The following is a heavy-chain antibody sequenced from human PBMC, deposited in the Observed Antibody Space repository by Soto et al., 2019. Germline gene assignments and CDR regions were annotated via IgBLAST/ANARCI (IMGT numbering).Heavy chain of an antibody. CDR3: ARTAVPRYGIAEGFDY. D-gene: IGHD2-21*02. CDR1: GGSISSGGYY. V-gene: IGHV4-31*03. J-gene: IGHJ4*02. Sequence: QVQLQESGPGLVKPSQTLSLTCTVSGGSISSGGYYWSWIRQHPGKGLEWIGYIYYSGSTYYNPSLKSRVTISVDTSKNQFSLKLSSVTAADTALYYCARTAVPRYGIAEGFDYWGQGTLVTVSS. CDR2: IYYSGST.